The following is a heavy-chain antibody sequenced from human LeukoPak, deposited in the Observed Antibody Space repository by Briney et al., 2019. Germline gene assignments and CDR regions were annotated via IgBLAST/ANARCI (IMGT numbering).Heavy chain of an antibody. D-gene: IGHD1-26*01. CDR1: GFTFSSYG. Sequence: GGSLRLSCAASGFTFSSYGMHWVRQAPGKGLEWVAFIRYDGSNKYYADSVKGRFTISRDNSKNTLYLQMNSLRAEDTAVYYCAKDGSIVGATLDYMDVWGKGTTVTVSS. J-gene: IGHJ6*03. CDR2: IRYDGSNK. CDR3: AKDGSIVGATLDYMDV. V-gene: IGHV3-30*02.